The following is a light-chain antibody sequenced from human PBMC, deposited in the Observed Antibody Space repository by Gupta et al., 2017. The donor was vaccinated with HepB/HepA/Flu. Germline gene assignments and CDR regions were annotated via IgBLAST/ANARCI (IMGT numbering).Light chain of an antibody. Sequence: EIVMTQSPATLSVSPGERVTLSCRASQSVSANLAWYQQKPGQAPRLLISGASTRATGVPARFSGSGSGTEFTLPISSLQAEDFAVYYCQQYNTWPPFTFGPGTKVDIK. J-gene: IGKJ3*01. CDR2: GAS. V-gene: IGKV3-15*01. CDR3: QQYNTWPPFT. CDR1: QSVSAN.